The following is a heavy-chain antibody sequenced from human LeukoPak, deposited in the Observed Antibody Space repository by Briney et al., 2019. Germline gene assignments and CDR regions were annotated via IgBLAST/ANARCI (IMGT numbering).Heavy chain of an antibody. D-gene: IGHD6-6*01. CDR3: AILRARSSSSQPYNWFDP. CDR1: GYTFTDYY. Sequence: GASVKVSCKASGYTFTDYYMHWVRQAPGQGLEWMGRISPNNGVTNYAQKFQGRVTMTRDTSITTAYMELSSLRSDDTAVYYCAILRARSSSSQPYNWFDPWGQGTLVTVSS. J-gene: IGHJ5*02. CDR2: ISPNNGVT. V-gene: IGHV1-2*06.